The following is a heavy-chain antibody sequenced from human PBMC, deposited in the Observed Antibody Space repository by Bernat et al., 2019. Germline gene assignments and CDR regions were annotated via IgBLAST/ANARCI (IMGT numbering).Heavy chain of an antibody. V-gene: IGHV3-30-3*01. CDR2: ISYDGSNK. CDR1: GFTFSSYA. J-gene: IGHJ4*02. D-gene: IGHD4-11*01. Sequence: QVQLVESGGGVVHPGRSLRLSCAASGFTFSSYAMHWVRQAPGKGLEWVAVISYDGSNKYYADSVKGRFTISRDNSKNTLYLQMNSLRAEDTAVYYCARPVSGGWGQGTLVTVSS. CDR3: ARPVSGG.